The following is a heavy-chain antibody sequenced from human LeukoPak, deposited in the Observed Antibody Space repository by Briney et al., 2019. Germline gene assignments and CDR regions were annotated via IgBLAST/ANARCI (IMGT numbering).Heavy chain of an antibody. J-gene: IGHJ4*02. D-gene: IGHD2-15*01. Sequence: GGSLRLSCAASGFTFSDYYMSWIRQAPGKGLEWVSYISSSGSTIYYADSVKGRFTISRDNAKNSLFLQMNSLRAEDTAVYYCARESEGGVYCSGGSCYFDYWGQGTLVTVSS. CDR2: ISSSGSTI. CDR3: ARESEGGVYCSGGSCYFDY. CDR1: GFTFSDYY. V-gene: IGHV3-11*01.